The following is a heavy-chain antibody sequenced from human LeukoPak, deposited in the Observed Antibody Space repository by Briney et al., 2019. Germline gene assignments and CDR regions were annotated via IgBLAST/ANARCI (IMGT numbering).Heavy chain of an antibody. CDR3: ARAPRPPNTYYYDSEGDGDAFDI. Sequence: GGSLRLSCAASGFTFSSYSMNWVRQAPGKGLEWVSSISSSSSYIYYADSVKGRFTISRGNAKNSLYLQMNSLRAEDTAVYYCARAPRPPNTYYYDSEGDGDAFDIWGQGTMVTVSS. V-gene: IGHV3-21*01. J-gene: IGHJ3*02. D-gene: IGHD3-22*01. CDR1: GFTFSSYS. CDR2: ISSSSSYI.